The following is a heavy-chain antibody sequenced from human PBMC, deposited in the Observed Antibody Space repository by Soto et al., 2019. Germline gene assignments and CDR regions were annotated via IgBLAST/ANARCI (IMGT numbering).Heavy chain of an antibody. CDR2: ISAYNGNT. D-gene: IGHD3-3*01. J-gene: IGHJ6*02. Sequence: ASVKVSCKASGYTFTSYGISWVRQAPGQGLEWMGWISAYNGNTNYAQKLQGRVTMTTDTSTSTAYMELRSLRSDDTAVYYCARGGTIFGVVIMRYYGMDVWGQGTTVTVSS. CDR1: GYTFTSYG. CDR3: ARGGTIFGVVIMRYYGMDV. V-gene: IGHV1-18*01.